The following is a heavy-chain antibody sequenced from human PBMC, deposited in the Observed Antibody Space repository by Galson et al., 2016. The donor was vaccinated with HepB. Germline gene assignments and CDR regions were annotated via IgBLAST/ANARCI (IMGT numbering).Heavy chain of an antibody. V-gene: IGHV3-53*01. D-gene: IGHD2-2*01. J-gene: IGHJ4*02. CDR3: LSCKYRTR. CDR1: GFTVSSNN. Sequence: SLRLSCAVSGFTVSSNNMSWVRQAPGKGLEWVSLVYGAEITGYADSVRGRFIISRDNFNNAVYLQMNSLRAEDTGLYYCLSCKYRTRGGQGTLVTVSS. CDR2: VYGAEIT.